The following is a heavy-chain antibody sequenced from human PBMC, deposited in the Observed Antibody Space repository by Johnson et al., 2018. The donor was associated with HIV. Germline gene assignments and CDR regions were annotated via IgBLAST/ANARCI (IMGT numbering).Heavy chain of an antibody. CDR2: ISYDGTKT. Sequence: QVQLVESGGGVVQPGRSLRLSCAASEFTFSNYAMCWVRQAPGKGLEWVALISYDGTKTYYTDSVQGRFTISRDSSKNTLYLQMNSLRAEDRAVYYCAVLCSGGADAFDMWGQGTMVTVS. CDR3: AVLCSGGADAFDM. CDR1: EFTFSNYA. J-gene: IGHJ3*02. D-gene: IGHD3-10*01. V-gene: IGHV3-30-3*01.